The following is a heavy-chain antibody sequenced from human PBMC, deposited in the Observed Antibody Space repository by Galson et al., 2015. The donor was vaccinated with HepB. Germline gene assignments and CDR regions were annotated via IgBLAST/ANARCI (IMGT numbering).Heavy chain of an antibody. CDR1: GFTFSSYG. Sequence: SLRLSCAASGFTFSSYGMHWVRQAPGKGLEWVAVIWYDGSNKYYADSVKGRFTISRDNSKNTLYLQMNSLRAEDTAVYYCARDPLGAYCGGDCYSGADYWGQGTLVTVSS. CDR2: IWYDGSNK. CDR3: ARDPLGAYCGGDCYSGADY. J-gene: IGHJ4*02. V-gene: IGHV3-33*08. D-gene: IGHD2-21*02.